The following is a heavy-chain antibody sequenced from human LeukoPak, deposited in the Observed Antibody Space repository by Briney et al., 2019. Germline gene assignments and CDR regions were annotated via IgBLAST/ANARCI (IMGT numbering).Heavy chain of an antibody. V-gene: IGHV3-53*01. CDR2: IYSGGST. J-gene: IGHJ6*02. CDR3: ARDPSLPYCSGGSYYSHYYYYGMDV. Sequence: GGSLRLSCAASGFTVSSNYMSWVRQAPGKGLEWVSVIYSGGSTYYADSVKGRFTISRDNSKNTLYLQMNSLRAEDTAVYYCARDPSLPYCSGGSYYSHYYYYGMDVWGQGTTVTVSS. CDR1: GFTVSSNY. D-gene: IGHD2-15*01.